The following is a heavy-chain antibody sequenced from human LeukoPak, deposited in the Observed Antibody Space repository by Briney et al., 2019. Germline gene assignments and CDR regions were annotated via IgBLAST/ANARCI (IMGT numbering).Heavy chain of an antibody. D-gene: IGHD3-10*01. Sequence: GGSLRLSCAASGLTFSSYAMSWVRQAPGKGLEWVSAISGSGGSTYYADSVKGRFTISRDNFKNTLYLQMNSLRAEDTAVYYCAKDSGSGSYNYYYYGMDVWGQGTTVTVSS. CDR1: GLTFSSYA. V-gene: IGHV3-23*01. CDR3: AKDSGSGSYNYYYYGMDV. CDR2: ISGSGGST. J-gene: IGHJ6*02.